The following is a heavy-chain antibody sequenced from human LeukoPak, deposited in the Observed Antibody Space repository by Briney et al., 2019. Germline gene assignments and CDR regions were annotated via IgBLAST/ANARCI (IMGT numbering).Heavy chain of an antibody. CDR1: GGSISSGGYY. J-gene: IGHJ4*02. CDR3: ARGPRGSRDFPFDY. Sequence: SETLSLTCTVSGGSISSGGYYWCWIRQHPGKGLEWIGYIYYSGSTYYNPSLKSRVTISVDTSKNQFSLKLSSVTAADTAVYYCARGPRGSRDFPFDYWGQGTLVTVSS. V-gene: IGHV4-31*03. CDR2: IYYSGST. D-gene: IGHD2/OR15-2a*01.